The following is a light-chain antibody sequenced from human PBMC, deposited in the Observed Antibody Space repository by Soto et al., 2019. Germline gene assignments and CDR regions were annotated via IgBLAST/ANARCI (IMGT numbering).Light chain of an antibody. CDR2: EVS. CDR3: LSYTSANTRV. CDR1: SSDVSGYDY. Sequence: QSALTQPASVSGSPGQSVTISCTGTSSDVSGYDYVSWYQQHPGKVPELIIYEVSDRPSGVSNRFSGSKSGNTASLTISGLQPEDEADYYCLSYTSANTRVFGGGTKLTVL. J-gene: IGLJ3*02. V-gene: IGLV2-14*01.